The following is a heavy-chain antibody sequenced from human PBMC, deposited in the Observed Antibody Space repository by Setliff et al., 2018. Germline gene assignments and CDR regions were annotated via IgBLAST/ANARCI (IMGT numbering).Heavy chain of an antibody. V-gene: IGHV4-34*01. D-gene: IGHD2-2*01. CDR1: SGSFSGYY. CDR3: ARHLGYCSSISCTHSFDI. J-gene: IGHJ3*02. Sequence: SETLSLTCAVYSGSFSGYYWSWIRQPPGKGLEWIGEINHSGSTNYNPSLKSRVTMSVDTSKTQFSLKLNSMTAADTAVYYCARHLGYCSSISCTHSFDIWGQGTMVTVS. CDR2: INHSGST.